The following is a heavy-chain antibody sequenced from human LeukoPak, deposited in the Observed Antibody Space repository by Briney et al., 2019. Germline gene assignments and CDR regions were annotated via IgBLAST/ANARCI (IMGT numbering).Heavy chain of an antibody. CDR1: GYTFTGYY. D-gene: IGHD3-10*01. CDR3: ARVGITMVRGVRWVKGFDP. V-gene: IGHV1-2*02. CDR2: INPNSGGT. Sequence: ASVKVSRKASGYTFTGYYMRWVRQAPGQGLEWMGWINPNSGGTNYAQKFQGRVTMTRDTSISTAYMELSRLRSDDTAVYYCARVGITMVRGVRWVKGFDPWGQGTLVTVSS. J-gene: IGHJ5*02.